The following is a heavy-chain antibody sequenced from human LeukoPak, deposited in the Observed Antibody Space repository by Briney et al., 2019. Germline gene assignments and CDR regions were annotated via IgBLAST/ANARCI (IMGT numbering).Heavy chain of an antibody. D-gene: IGHD3-3*01. Sequence: ASVKVSCKASGYTFTGYYMHWVRQAPGQGLEWMGWINPNSGGTNYAQKFRGRVTMTRDTSISTAYMELSRLRSDDTAVYYCASEQYYDFWSGLDPWGQGTLVTVSS. CDR2: INPNSGGT. CDR3: ASEQYYDFWSGLDP. J-gene: IGHJ5*02. V-gene: IGHV1-2*02. CDR1: GYTFTGYY.